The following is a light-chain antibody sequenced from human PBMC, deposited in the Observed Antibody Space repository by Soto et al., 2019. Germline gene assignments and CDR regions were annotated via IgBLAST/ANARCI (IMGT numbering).Light chain of an antibody. Sequence: DIQMTQSPSSLSASVGDRVTITCRASQSISSHLNWYQQKPGKAPKLLIYAASSLQGGVPSRFSGSGSGTDFTLTISSLQPEDFATYYCQQSYSSPETFGQGTKVEI. CDR2: AAS. CDR1: QSISSH. V-gene: IGKV1-39*01. J-gene: IGKJ1*01. CDR3: QQSYSSPET.